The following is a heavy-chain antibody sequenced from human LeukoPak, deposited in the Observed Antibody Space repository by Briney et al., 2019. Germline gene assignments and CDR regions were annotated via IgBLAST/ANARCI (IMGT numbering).Heavy chain of an antibody. CDR3: TTDGVGVEGATYDN. D-gene: IGHD1-26*01. CDR2: VKAKAHGGTI. Sequence: GGSLRLSCAASGFTFINAWMAWVRQAPGKGLEWVGRVKAKAHGGTIEYAAPVKGRFTISRDDSKNTLYLQMNSLKTEDTAVYYCTTDGVGVEGATYDNWGQGTLISVSS. J-gene: IGHJ4*02. CDR1: GFTFINAW. V-gene: IGHV3-15*01.